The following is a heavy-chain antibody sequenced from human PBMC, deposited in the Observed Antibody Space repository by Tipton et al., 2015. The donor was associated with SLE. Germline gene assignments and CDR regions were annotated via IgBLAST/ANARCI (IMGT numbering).Heavy chain of an antibody. J-gene: IGHJ4*02. D-gene: IGHD1-26*01. V-gene: IGHV3-30*18. CDR2: ISYDGSNK. CDR1: GFTFSSYG. Sequence: SLRLSCAASGFTFSSYGMHWVRQAPGKGLEWVAVISYDGSNKYYADSVKGRFTTSRDNSKNTLYLQMNSLRAEDTAVYYCAKEKELRASYHFDYWGQGTLVTVSS. CDR3: AKEKELRASYHFDY.